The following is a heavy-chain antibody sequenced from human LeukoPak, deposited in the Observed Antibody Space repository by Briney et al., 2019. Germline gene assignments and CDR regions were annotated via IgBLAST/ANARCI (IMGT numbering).Heavy chain of an antibody. CDR2: IRYDGSNK. J-gene: IGHJ5*02. CDR1: GFTFSSYG. CDR3: AKRAQFDYCSGGSCYVLRNGWFDP. V-gene: IGHV3-30*02. Sequence: GGSLRLSCAASGFTFSSYGMHWVRQVPGKGLEWVAFIRYDGSNKYYADSVKGRFTISRDNSKNTLYPQMNSLRAEDTAVYYCAKRAQFDYCSGGSCYVLRNGWFDPWGQGTLVTVSS. D-gene: IGHD2-15*01.